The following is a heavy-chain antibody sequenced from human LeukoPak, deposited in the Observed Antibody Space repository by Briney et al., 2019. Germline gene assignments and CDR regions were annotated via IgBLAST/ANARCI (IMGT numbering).Heavy chain of an antibody. J-gene: IGHJ6*03. CDR3: ARSGTSSGYYYMDV. V-gene: IGHV1-18*01. CDR1: GGTFSSYA. CDR2: ISAYNGNT. Sequence: ASVKVSCKASGGTFSSYAISWVRQAPGQGLEWMGWISAYNGNTNYAQKLQGRVTMTTDTSTSTAYMELRTLRSDDTAVYYCARSGTSSGYYYMDVWGKGTTVTVSS. D-gene: IGHD1-26*01.